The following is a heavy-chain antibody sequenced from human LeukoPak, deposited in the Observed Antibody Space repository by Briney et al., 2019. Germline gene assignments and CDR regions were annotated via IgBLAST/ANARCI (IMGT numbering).Heavy chain of an antibody. Sequence: PGRSLRLSCAASGFTFSSYGMNWVRQAPGKGLEWVALIWYDGTNEYCGDSVKGRFTISRDNSKNTLYLQMNSLRAEDTAVYYCARGGSYLDYWGQGTLVTVSS. CDR1: GFTFSSYG. J-gene: IGHJ4*02. V-gene: IGHV3-33*01. CDR3: ARGGSYLDY. D-gene: IGHD1-26*01. CDR2: IWYDGTNE.